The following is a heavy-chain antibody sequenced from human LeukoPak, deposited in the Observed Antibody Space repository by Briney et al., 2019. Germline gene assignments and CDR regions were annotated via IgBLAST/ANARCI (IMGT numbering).Heavy chain of an antibody. Sequence: MTSETLSLTCTVSGGSVSSGSYYWSWIRQPPGKGLEWIGYIYYSGSTNYNPSLKSRVTISVDTSKNRFSLKLSSVTAADTAVYYCARSEDFWSGYYPLMGAFDIWGQGTMVTVSS. J-gene: IGHJ3*02. CDR2: IYYSGST. CDR3: ARSEDFWSGYYPLMGAFDI. CDR1: GGSVSSGSYY. V-gene: IGHV4-61*01. D-gene: IGHD3-3*01.